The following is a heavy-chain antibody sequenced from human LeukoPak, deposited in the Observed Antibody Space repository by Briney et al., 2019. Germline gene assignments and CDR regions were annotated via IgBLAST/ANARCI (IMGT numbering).Heavy chain of an antibody. CDR1: GGSISGYY. CDR3: ARLRGYCSGGSCSGGWFDP. D-gene: IGHD2-15*01. Sequence: PSETLSLTCAVSGGSISGYYWSWIRQPPGKGLEWIGEINHSGSTNYNPSLKSRVTISVDASKNQFSLKLSSVSAADTAVYYCARLRGYCSGGSCSGGWFDPWGQGTLVTVSS. V-gene: IGHV4-34*01. J-gene: IGHJ5*02. CDR2: INHSGST.